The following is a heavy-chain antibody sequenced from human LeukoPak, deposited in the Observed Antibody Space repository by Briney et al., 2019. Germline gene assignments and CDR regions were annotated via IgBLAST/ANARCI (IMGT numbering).Heavy chain of an antibody. D-gene: IGHD2-2*01. CDR3: ASAYCSSTSCQYYYYYYGMDV. V-gene: IGHV1-2*02. J-gene: IGHJ6*02. CDR1: GYTFTGYY. Sequence: ASVKVSCKASGYTFTGYYMHWVRQAPGQGLEWMGWINPNSGGTNYAQKFQGRVTMTRDTSIRTAYMELSRLRSDDTAVYYCASAYCSSTSCQYYYYYYGMDVWGQGTTVTVSS. CDR2: INPNSGGT.